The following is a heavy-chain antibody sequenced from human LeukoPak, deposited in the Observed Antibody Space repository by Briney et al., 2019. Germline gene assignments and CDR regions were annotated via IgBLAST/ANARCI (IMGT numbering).Heavy chain of an antibody. V-gene: IGHV1-2*02. Sequence: ASVKVSCKSSGDTFIDYYIHWVRQAPGQGLEWMGWINPNSGATKYAQKFQGRVSMTRDTSINTAYMDLTNIRSDDTAIFYCARVKRLMPEFEFWGQGTLVTVSS. CDR2: INPNSGAT. D-gene: IGHD2-2*01. CDR3: ARVKRLMPEFEF. J-gene: IGHJ4*02. CDR1: GDTFIDYY.